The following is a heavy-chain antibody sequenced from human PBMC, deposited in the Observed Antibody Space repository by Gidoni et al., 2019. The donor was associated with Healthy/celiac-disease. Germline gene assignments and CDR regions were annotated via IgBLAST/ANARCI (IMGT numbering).Heavy chain of an antibody. V-gene: IGHV3-53*01. Sequence: VQLVESGGGLIQPGRSLRLSCAASGFTVSSNYMSWVRQAPGKGLEWVSVIYSGGSTFYADSGKGRFTFSRDNSKSTLYLQMNSLGAGDTAVYYCAREGGGYAFDIWGQGTMVTVSS. CDR2: IYSGGST. CDR3: AREGGGYAFDI. CDR1: GFTVSSNY. J-gene: IGHJ3*02. D-gene: IGHD3-16*01.